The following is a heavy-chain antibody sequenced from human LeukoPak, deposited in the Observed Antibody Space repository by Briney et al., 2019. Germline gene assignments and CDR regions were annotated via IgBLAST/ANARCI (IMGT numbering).Heavy chain of an antibody. D-gene: IGHD1-1*01. V-gene: IGHV3-30*03. CDR1: GFGFSNYG. J-gene: IGHJ5*02. CDR3: TRVAQSGPTGWFDP. Sequence: GGSLRLSCAASGFGFSNYGMHWVRQAPGKGLEWVAVVSYDGSIKYYADSVKGRFTISRDNPGNVVYLQMDSLRAEDTAVYYCTRVAQSGPTGWFDPWGQGTLVTVSS. CDR2: VSYDGSIK.